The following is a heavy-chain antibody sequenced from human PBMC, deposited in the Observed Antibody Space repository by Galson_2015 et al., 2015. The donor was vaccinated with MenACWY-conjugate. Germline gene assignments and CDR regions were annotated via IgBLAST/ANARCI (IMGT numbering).Heavy chain of an antibody. Sequence: SVKVSCEASGYTFRSYAISWVRQAPGQGLEWMGCICAYRGNTNYAETLKGRVTMTKDTSTRILYLDLRSLRSDDTAGYYCARGSRLVISRALNSVDYLGQGTLVTVSS. V-gene: IGHV1-18*01. J-gene: IGHJ4*02. D-gene: IGHD3-9*01. CDR1: GYTFRSYA. CDR3: ARGSRLVISRALNSVDY. CDR2: ICAYRGNT.